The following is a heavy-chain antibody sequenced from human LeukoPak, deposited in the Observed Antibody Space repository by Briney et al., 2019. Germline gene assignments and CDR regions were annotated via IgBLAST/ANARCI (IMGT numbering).Heavy chain of an antibody. CDR3: ARVSLELLPDY. CDR2: IYSGGST. J-gene: IGHJ4*02. V-gene: IGHV3-53*01. Sequence: GGSLRLSCAASGFTVSSNYMSWVRQAPGKGLEWVSVIYSGGSTYYADSVKGRFTISRDNSRNTLYLQMNSLRAEDTAVYYCARVSLELLPDYWGQGTLVTVSS. CDR1: GFTVSSNY. D-gene: IGHD1-26*01.